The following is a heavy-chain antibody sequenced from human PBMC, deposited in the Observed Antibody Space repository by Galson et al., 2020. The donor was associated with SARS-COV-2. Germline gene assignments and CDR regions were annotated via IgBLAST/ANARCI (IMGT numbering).Heavy chain of an antibody. V-gene: IGHV2-70*04. CDR2: IDWDDDK. Sequence: SGPTLVKPTQTLTLTCTFSGFSLSTSGMRVRWIRQPPGKALEWLARIDWDDDKFYRTSLKTRLTISKDTSKNQVVLTMTNMDPVDTATYYCARATGHWYFDLWGRGTLVTVSS. D-gene: IGHD3-9*01. CDR1: GFSLSTSGMR. CDR3: ARATGHWYFDL. J-gene: IGHJ2*01.